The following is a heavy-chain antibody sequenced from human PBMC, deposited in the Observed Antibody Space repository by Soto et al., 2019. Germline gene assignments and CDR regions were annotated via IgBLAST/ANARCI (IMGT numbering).Heavy chain of an antibody. CDR3: AKDRYYYDSSGIQEFDY. D-gene: IGHD3-22*01. Sequence: GGSLRLSCAASGFTFSSYAMSWVRQAPGKGLEWVSAISGSGGSTYYADSVKGRFTISRDNSKNTLYLQMNSLRAEDTAVYYCAKDRYYYDSSGIQEFDYWGQGTLVTVSS. CDR1: GFTFSSYA. CDR2: ISGSGGST. J-gene: IGHJ4*02. V-gene: IGHV3-23*01.